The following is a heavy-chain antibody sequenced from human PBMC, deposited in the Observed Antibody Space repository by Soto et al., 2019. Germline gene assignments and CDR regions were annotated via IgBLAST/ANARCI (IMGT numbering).Heavy chain of an antibody. V-gene: IGHV1-69*06. J-gene: IGHJ4*02. CDR3: TSWGDRAMVSLSY. CDR2: IIPVVSTT. CDR1: GGIFSSYA. D-gene: IGHD5-18*01. Sequence: QVLLVQSGAEVKKPGSSVKVSCKASGGIFSSYAINWVRQAPGQGLEWLGGIIPVVSTTNYAQKFQGRVTITADRSTSTAYMELSSLRSEDSAVYYCTSWGDRAMVSLSYWGQGSLVSVSS.